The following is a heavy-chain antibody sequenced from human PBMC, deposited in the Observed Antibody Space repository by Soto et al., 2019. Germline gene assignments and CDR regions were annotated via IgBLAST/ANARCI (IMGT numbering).Heavy chain of an antibody. D-gene: IGHD6-13*01. CDR3: ARDERSGYRQLVRNLDY. V-gene: IGHV3-30-3*01. CDR2: ISYDGSNK. Sequence: GGSLRLSCAASGFTFSSYAMHWVRQAPGKGLEWVAVISYDGSNKYYADSVKGRFTISRDNSKNTLYLQMNSLRAEDTAVYYCARDERSGYRQLVRNLDYWGQGTLVTVSS. J-gene: IGHJ4*02. CDR1: GFTFSSYA.